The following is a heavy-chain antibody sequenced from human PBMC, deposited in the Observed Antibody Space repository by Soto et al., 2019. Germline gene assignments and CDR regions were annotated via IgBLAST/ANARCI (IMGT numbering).Heavy chain of an antibody. CDR2: IKKDGSEK. D-gene: IGHD6-13*01. CDR1: GFTFRSSW. CDR3: ARDVSPGSSSLYLDAFDI. J-gene: IGHJ3*02. Sequence: EVQLVESGGGLVQPGGSLRLSCEASGFTFRSSWMTWVRQAPGKGLEWVANIKKDGSEKSYLDSVRGRFTISRDNDKNSLYLQMNSLRVEDTALYYCARDVSPGSSSLYLDAFDIWGQGTMVTVSS. V-gene: IGHV3-7*05.